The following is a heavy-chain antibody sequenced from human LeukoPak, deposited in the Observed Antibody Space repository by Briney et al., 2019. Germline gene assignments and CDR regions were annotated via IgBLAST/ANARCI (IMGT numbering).Heavy chain of an antibody. D-gene: IGHD3-16*02. V-gene: IGHV4-38-2*02. CDR1: GYSISSGYY. Sequence: KSSETLSLTCTVSGYSISSGYYWGWIRQPPGKGLEWIGSIYHSGSTYYNPSLKSRVTISVDTSKNQFSLKLSSVTAADTAVYYCARVPSGLGELSLVWFDPWGQGTLVTVSS. J-gene: IGHJ5*02. CDR3: ARVPSGLGELSLVWFDP. CDR2: IYHSGST.